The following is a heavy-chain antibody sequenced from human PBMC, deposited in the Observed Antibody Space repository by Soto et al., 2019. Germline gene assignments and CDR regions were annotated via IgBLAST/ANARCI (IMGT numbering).Heavy chain of an antibody. D-gene: IGHD6-19*01. CDR3: ARDRIAVAGPFDY. CDR2: IWYDGSNK. V-gene: IGHV3-33*01. CDR1: GFTFSSYG. J-gene: IGHJ4*02. Sequence: PGGSLRLSCAASGFTFSSYGMHWFRQAPGKGLEWVAVIWYDGSNKYYADSVKGRFTISRDNSKNTLYLQMNSLRAEDTAVYYCARDRIAVAGPFDYWGQGTLVTVSS.